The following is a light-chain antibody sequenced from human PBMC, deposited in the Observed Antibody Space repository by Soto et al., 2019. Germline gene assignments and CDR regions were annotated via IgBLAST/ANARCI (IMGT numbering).Light chain of an antibody. V-gene: IGLV2-14*01. J-gene: IGLJ1*01. CDR2: DVS. Sequence: QSALTQAASVPGSPGQSITISCTGTSSDVGGYNYVSWYQQHPGKAPKLMIYDVSNRPSGVSNRFSGSKSGNTASLTISGLQAEDEADYYCSSYTSSSTPYVFGTGTKVT. CDR3: SSYTSSSTPYV. CDR1: SSDVGGYNY.